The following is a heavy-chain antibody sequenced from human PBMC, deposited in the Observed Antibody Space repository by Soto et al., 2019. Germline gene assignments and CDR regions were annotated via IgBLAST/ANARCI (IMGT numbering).Heavy chain of an antibody. CDR1: GDSVSSDSYY. D-gene: IGHD5-18*01. CDR3: ARDTRGYSRAFDY. J-gene: IGHJ4*02. Sequence: SETLSLTCTVSGDSVSSDSYYWTCIRQPPGKGLEWIGYIYSSGSPNYNPSLKSRVTIPLNTSSNQFSLELTSVTAAATAIYYCARDTRGYSRAFDYWGQGTLVTVSS. CDR2: IYSSGSP. V-gene: IGHV4-61*01.